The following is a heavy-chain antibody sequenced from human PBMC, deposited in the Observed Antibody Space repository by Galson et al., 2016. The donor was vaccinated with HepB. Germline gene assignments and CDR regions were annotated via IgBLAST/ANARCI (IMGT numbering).Heavy chain of an antibody. V-gene: IGHV3-53*01. CDR2: VYSNNIT. D-gene: IGHD2-21*02. J-gene: IGHJ2*01. Sequence: SLRLSCATSGLRVGTTYMAWVRQSPGKGLEWVSIVYSNNITHYADSVQGRFTISRDKSKNTVYLPLSSLRVEDTAVYYCAWGCGGDCYGSGGWYFDLWGRGALVSVSS. CDR1: GLRVGTTY. CDR3: AWGCGGDCYGSGGWYFDL.